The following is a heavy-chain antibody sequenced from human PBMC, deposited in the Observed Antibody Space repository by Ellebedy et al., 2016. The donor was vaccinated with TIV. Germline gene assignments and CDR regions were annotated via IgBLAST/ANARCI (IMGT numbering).Heavy chain of an antibody. CDR2: INSDGSTI. J-gene: IGHJ4*02. CDR1: GFTFSRHW. D-gene: IGHD6-19*01. CDR3: ARGGSGWSD. Sequence: GESLKISCAASGFTFSRHWMHWVRQAPGKGLVWVSRINSDGSTINYADSVKGRFTISRDNVKNTLFLQMDVLRDEDTAVYYCARGGSGWSDWGQGTLVTVSS. V-gene: IGHV3-74*01.